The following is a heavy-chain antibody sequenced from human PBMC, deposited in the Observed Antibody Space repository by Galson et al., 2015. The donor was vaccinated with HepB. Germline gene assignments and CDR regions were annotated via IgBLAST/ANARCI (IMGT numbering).Heavy chain of an antibody. Sequence: SVKVSCKASGYTFSSYSIAWVRQAPGEGLEWMGWISAYGSSTNYAQKLQGRVTLTTETSTTTAYMELRSLRSDDTAVYYCASSRLEVVTAIPASMDVWGQGTTVTVSS. J-gene: IGHJ6*02. D-gene: IGHD2-21*02. CDR2: ISAYGSST. CDR3: ASSRLEVVTAIPASMDV. CDR1: GYTFSSYS. V-gene: IGHV1-18*04.